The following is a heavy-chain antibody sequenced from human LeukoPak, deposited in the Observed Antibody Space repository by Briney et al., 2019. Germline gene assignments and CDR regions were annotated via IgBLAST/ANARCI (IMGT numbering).Heavy chain of an antibody. J-gene: IGHJ4*02. Sequence: GGSLRLSCAASGFTFSSYSMNWVRQAPGKGLEWVSSISSSSRYIYYADSVKGRFTISRDNAKNSLYLQMNSLRAEDTAVYYCARGSIAVAGTEDYWGQGTLVTVSS. CDR2: ISSSSRYI. CDR1: GFTFSSYS. V-gene: IGHV3-21*01. D-gene: IGHD6-19*01. CDR3: ARGSIAVAGTEDY.